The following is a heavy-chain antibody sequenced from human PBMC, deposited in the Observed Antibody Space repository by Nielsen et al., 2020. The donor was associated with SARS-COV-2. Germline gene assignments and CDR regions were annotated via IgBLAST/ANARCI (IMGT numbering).Heavy chain of an antibody. CDR2: MNPNSGNT. J-gene: IGHJ6*02. Sequence: ASVKVSCKASGYTFTGYYMHWVRQAPGQGLEWMGWMNPNSGNTGYAQKFQGRVTMTRNTSISTAYMGLSSLRSEDTAVYYCARGKLTATVFNYYYGMDVWGQGTTVTVSS. CDR3: ARGKLTATVFNYYYGMDV. D-gene: IGHD5-18*01. V-gene: IGHV1-8*02. CDR1: GYTFTGYY.